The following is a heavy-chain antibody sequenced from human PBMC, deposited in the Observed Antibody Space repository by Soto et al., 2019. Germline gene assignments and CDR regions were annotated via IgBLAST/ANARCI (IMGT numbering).Heavy chain of an antibody. CDR2: IWYDGSNK. J-gene: IGHJ6*02. D-gene: IGHD7-27*01. CDR1: GFTFSSYG. V-gene: IGHV3-33*01. CDR3: ARDSLGGLGELGGMDV. Sequence: GGSLRLSCAASGFTFSSYGMHWVRQAPGKGLEWVAVIWYDGSNKYYADSVKGRFTISRDNSKNTLYLQMNSLRAEDTAVYYCARDSLGGLGELGGMDVWGQGTTVTVSS.